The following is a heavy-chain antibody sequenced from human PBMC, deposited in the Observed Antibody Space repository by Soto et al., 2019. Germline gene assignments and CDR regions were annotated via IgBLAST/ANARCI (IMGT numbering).Heavy chain of an antibody. CDR3: ARQGGYDILTYALDI. J-gene: IGHJ3*02. CDR1: GFTFSSYA. CDR2: ISSNGGST. V-gene: IGHV3-64*01. Sequence: EVQLVESGGGLVRPVGSLRLSCAASGFTFSSYAMHWVRQAPGKGLEYVSTISSNGGSTYYANSVKGRFTISRDNSKNMLYLQMGSLRADDMAVYYCARQGGYDILTYALDIWGQGTMVTVSS. D-gene: IGHD3-9*01.